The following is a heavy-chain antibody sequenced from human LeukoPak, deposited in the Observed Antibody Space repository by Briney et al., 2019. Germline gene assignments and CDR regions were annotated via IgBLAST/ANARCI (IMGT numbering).Heavy chain of an antibody. CDR1: GGTFSSYA. CDR3: AREGVFGVVILKYYFDY. CDR2: IIPILGIA. V-gene: IGHV1-69*04. D-gene: IGHD3-3*01. Sequence: SVKVSCKASGGTFSSYAISWVQQAPGQGLEWMGRIIPILGIANYAQKFQGRVTITADKSTSTAYMELSSLRSEDTAVYYCAREGVFGVVILKYYFDYWGQGTLVTVSS. J-gene: IGHJ4*02.